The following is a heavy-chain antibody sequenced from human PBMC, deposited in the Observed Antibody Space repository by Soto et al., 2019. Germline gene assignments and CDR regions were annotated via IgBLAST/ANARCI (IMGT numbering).Heavy chain of an antibody. V-gene: IGHV3-23*01. CDR3: AKFPKRTYSSGWYDY. CDR2: ISGSGGST. Sequence: GGSLRLSCAASGFTFSSYAMSWVRQAPGKGLEWVSAISGSGGSTYYADSVKGRFAISRDNSKNTLYLQMNSLRAEDTAVYYCAKFPKRTYSSGWYDYWGQGTLVTVSS. D-gene: IGHD6-19*01. CDR1: GFTFSSYA. J-gene: IGHJ4*02.